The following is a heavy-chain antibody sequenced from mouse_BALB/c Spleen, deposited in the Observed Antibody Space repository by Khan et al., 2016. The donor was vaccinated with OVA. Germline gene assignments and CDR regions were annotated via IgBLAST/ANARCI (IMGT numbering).Heavy chain of an antibody. D-gene: IGHD2-13*01. Sequence: VQLQQSGPELMKPGASVKISCKASGYSFTTYYIHWMMQSHGKSLEWIGYIDPFSGGTTYNQKFKGKATLTVDKSSSTAYIHLSNLTSEDSAGYYGTRHGDVAWFTYWGQGTLVTVSA. J-gene: IGHJ3*01. CDR1: GYSFTTYY. V-gene: IGHV1S135*01. CDR2: IDPFSGGT. CDR3: TRHGDVAWFTY.